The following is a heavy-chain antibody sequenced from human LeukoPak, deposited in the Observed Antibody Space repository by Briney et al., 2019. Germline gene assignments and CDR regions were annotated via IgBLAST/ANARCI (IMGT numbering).Heavy chain of an antibody. J-gene: IGHJ4*02. V-gene: IGHV4-31*03. CDR2: IYYSGST. CDR3: AREPRITMVRGVIIGYFDY. Sequence: SQTLSLTRTVSGXSISSGGYYWSWIRQHPGKGLEWIGYIYYSGSTYYNPSLKSRVTISLDTSKNQFSLKLSSVTAADTAVYYCAREPRITMVRGVIIGYFDYWGQGTLVTVSS. CDR1: GXSISSGGYY. D-gene: IGHD3-10*01.